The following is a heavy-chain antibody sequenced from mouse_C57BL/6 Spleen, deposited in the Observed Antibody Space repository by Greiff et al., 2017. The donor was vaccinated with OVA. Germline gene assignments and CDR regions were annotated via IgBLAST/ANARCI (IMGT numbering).Heavy chain of an antibody. CDR2: INPDSSTI. J-gene: IGHJ3*01. CDR3: ARLYYGSSPAWFAY. Sequence: EASGIDFSRYWMSWVRRAPGKGLEWIGEINPDSSTINYAPSLKDKFIISRDNAKNTLYLQMSKVRSEDTALYYCARLYYGSSPAWFAYWGQGTLVTVSA. CDR1: GIDFSRYW. D-gene: IGHD1-1*01. V-gene: IGHV4-1*01.